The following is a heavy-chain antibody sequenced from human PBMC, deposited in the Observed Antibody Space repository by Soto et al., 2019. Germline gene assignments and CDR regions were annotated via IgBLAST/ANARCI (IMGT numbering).Heavy chain of an antibody. V-gene: IGHV4-34*01. CDR3: ARDLIPYHDSSGPEAFDY. D-gene: IGHD3-22*01. J-gene: IGHJ4*02. CDR2: MNHSGST. Sequence: PSETLSLTCAVYGGSFSGYYWSWIRQPPGKGLEWMGEMNHSGSTNYNPSLKSRVTLSVDTSKNQFSLKLSSVTVADTAVYYCARDLIPYHDSSGPEAFDYWGQGTLVTVSS. CDR1: GGSFSGYY.